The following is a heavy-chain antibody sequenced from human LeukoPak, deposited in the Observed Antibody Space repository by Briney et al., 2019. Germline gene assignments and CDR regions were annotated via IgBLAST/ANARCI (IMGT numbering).Heavy chain of an antibody. J-gene: IGHJ4*02. CDR2: ISASGGST. D-gene: IGHD3-9*01. CDR1: GFTFSNYA. V-gene: IGHV3-23*01. Sequence: GGSLRLFCAASGFTFSNYAMNWVRQAPGKGLKWVSGISASGGSTSYAGSVKGRFTISRDDTKNTLYLQMNSLRAEDTSIYYCAKSMKSFDILTGLDYWGQGTQVTVSS. CDR3: AKSMKSFDILTGLDY.